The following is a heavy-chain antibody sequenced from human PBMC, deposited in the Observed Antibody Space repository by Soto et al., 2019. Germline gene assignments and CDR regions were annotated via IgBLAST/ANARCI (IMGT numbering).Heavy chain of an antibody. CDR3: ARDGPYYGSGSYYTAGGYGMDV. D-gene: IGHD3-10*01. J-gene: IGHJ6*02. V-gene: IGHV1-2*04. Sequence: ASVKVSCKASGYTFTGYYMHWVRQAPGQGLEWMGWINPNSGGTNYAQKFQGWVTMTRDTSISTAYMELSRLRSDDTAVYYCARDGPYYGSGSYYTAGGYGMDVWAQGTTVTVSS. CDR2: INPNSGGT. CDR1: GYTFTGYY.